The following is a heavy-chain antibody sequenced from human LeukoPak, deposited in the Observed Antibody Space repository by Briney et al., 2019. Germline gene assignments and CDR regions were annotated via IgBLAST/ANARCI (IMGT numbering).Heavy chain of an antibody. CDR2: ISYDGSNK. D-gene: IGHD1-26*01. CDR3: AKVAVGAIPFYFDY. Sequence: PGRSLSLSCAASGFTFSSYAMHWVRQAPGKGLEWVAVISYDGSNKYYADSVRGRFTISRGNSKNTLYLQMNSLRAEDTAVYYCAKVAVGAIPFYFDYWGRDTGDR. V-gene: IGHV3-30-3*01. J-gene: IGHJ4*03. CDR1: GFTFSSYA.